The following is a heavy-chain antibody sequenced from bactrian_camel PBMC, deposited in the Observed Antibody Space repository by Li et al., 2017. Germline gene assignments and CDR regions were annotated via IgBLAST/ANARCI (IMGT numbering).Heavy chain of an antibody. Sequence: QVQLVESGGGSVQAGESLTLSCAAYTSSSARHHMAWFRQVPGEEREGIAAIDSTGYTQDVDSVKDRFTISRDNAKNTVYLQMNNLKSEDTALYYCATDLLCWSGYCSEAFGYWGQGTQVTVS. CDR2: IDSTGYT. CDR1: TSSSARHH. CDR3: ATDLLCWSGYCSEAFGY. D-gene: IGHD1*01. V-gene: IGHV3S55*01. J-gene: IGHJ6*01.